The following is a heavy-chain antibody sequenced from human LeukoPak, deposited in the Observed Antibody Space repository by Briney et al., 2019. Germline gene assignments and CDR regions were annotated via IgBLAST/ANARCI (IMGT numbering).Heavy chain of an antibody. CDR1: GFTFSSYS. Sequence: GESLRLSCAAPGFTFSSYSMNWVRQAPGKGLEWVSSISSSSSYIYYADSVKGRFTISRDNAKNSLYLQMNSLRAEDTAVYYCAREGSRLGELSLYPYYYGMDVWGKGTTVTVSS. D-gene: IGHD3-16*02. V-gene: IGHV3-21*01. CDR3: AREGSRLGELSLYPYYYGMDV. J-gene: IGHJ6*04. CDR2: ISSSSSYI.